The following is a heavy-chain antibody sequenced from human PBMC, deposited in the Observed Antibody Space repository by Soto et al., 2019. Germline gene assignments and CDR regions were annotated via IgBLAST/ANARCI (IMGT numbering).Heavy chain of an antibody. Sequence: HLVQSGPEVKQPGASVTVSCKTSGDTFTNFGLSWVRQAPGQGLEWMGWIATYNSNKNYAQKFQGRLTLTTDTSTSTAYMELKILGYDDTVVYYFARVLRGVVNWFDPWGLGTLVTVSS. J-gene: IGHJ5*02. CDR1: GDTFTNFG. CDR2: IATYNSNK. V-gene: IGHV1-18*01. CDR3: ARVLRGVVNWFDP. D-gene: IGHD3-10*01.